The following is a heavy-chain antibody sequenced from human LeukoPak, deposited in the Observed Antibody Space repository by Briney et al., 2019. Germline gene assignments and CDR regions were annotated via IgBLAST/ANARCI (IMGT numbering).Heavy chain of an antibody. CDR3: AKGQLAGNYYYYYMDV. CDR1: GFTFSSYA. J-gene: IGHJ6*03. D-gene: IGHD6-6*01. V-gene: IGHV3-23*01. CDR2: ISGSGGST. Sequence: PGGSLRLSCAASGFTFSSYAMSWVRQAPGKGLEWVSAISGSGGSTYYADSVKGRFTISRDNSKNTLYLQMSSLRAEDTAVYYCAKGQLAGNYYYYYMDVWGKGTTVTVSS.